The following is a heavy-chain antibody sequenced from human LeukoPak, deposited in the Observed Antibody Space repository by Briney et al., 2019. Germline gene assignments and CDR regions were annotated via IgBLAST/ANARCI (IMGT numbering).Heavy chain of an antibody. CDR1: GGSFSGYY. CDR2: INHSGST. CDR3: ARPARGYCSSTSCLGLRY. J-gene: IGHJ4*02. D-gene: IGHD2-2*01. V-gene: IGHV4-34*01. Sequence: SETLSLTCAVYGGSFSGYYWSWIRQPPGKGLEWIGEINHSGSTNYNPSLKSRVTISVDTSKNQFSLKLSSVTAADTAVYYCARPARGYCSSTSCLGLRYWGQGTLVTVSS.